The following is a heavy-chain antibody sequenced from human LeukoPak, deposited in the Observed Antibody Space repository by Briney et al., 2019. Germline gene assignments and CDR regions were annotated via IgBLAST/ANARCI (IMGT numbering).Heavy chain of an antibody. CDR1: GGSISSYY. CDR2: IYTSGST. CDR3: ARDLSSSWYEANNWFDP. D-gene: IGHD6-13*01. J-gene: IGHJ5*02. V-gene: IGHV4-4*07. Sequence: SETLSLTCTVSGGSISSYYWSWIRQPAGKGLEWIGRIYTSGSTNYNPSLKSRVTMSVDTSKNQFSLKLSSVTAADTAVHYCARDLSSSWYEANNWFDPWGQGTLVTVSS.